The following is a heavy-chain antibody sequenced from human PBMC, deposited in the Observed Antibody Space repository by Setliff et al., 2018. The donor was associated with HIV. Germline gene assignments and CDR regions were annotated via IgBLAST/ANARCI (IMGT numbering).Heavy chain of an antibody. CDR3: VRDKIGYFDY. V-gene: IGHV3-74*03. J-gene: IGHJ4*02. CDR2: ITSDGTSP. CDR1: GFAFSIHW. Sequence: GGSLRLSCAASGFAFSIHWMHWVRQAPGKGLVWVSRITSDGTSPMYADSVKGRFTISRDNARKSLYLQMNSLRAEDAAVYYCVRDKIGYFDYWGQGTLVTVPQ.